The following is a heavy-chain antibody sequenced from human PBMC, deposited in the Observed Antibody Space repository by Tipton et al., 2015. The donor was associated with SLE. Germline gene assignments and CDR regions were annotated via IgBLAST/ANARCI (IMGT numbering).Heavy chain of an antibody. CDR1: GGSISSNSYY. J-gene: IGHJ4*02. CDR2: IYYSGST. D-gene: IGHD6-13*01. Sequence: TLSLTCTVSGGSISSNSYYWGWIRQPPGKGLEWIGSIYYSGSTYYNPSLKSRVTISVDTSKNQFSLKLSSVTAADTAVYYCARSRAAGYFDYRGQGTLVTVSS. V-gene: IGHV4-39*07. CDR3: ARSRAAGYFDY.